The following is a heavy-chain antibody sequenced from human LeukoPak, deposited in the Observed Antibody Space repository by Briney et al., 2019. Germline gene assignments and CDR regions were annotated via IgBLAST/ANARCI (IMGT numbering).Heavy chain of an antibody. Sequence: GGSLRLSCAVSGFTFSMYWMNWVRQAPGKGPEWVAHIKQDASQEDHVDSVKGRFTVSRDNAKNSLYLQMNSLRAEDTAVYYCARGVVYPTWSGPHWSDYWGQGTLVTVSS. J-gene: IGHJ4*02. CDR3: ARGVVYPTWSGPHWSDY. V-gene: IGHV3-7*01. CDR1: GFTFSMYW. CDR2: IKQDASQE. D-gene: IGHD3-3*01.